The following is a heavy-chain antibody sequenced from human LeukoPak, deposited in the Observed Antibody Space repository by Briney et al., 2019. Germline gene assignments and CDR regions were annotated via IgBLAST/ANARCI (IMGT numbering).Heavy chain of an antibody. V-gene: IGHV3-66*01. J-gene: IGHJ5*02. CDR3: AGMVRGVIATRGP. CDR2: IYSGGST. CDR1: GGSISSSSYY. Sequence: ETLSLTCTVSGGSISSSSYYWGWVRQAPGKGLEWVSVIYSGGSTYYADSVKGRFTISRDNSKNTMYLQMNSLRAEDTAVYYCAGMVRGVIATRGPWGQGTLVTVSS. D-gene: IGHD3-10*01.